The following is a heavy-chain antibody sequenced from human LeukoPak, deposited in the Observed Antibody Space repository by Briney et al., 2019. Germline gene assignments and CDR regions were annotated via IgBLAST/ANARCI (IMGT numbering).Heavy chain of an antibody. Sequence: PGGSLRLSCAASGFTFTNYAMHWVRQAPGKGLEWVAVISYDGPNKYYADSVKGRFTISRDNSKNTLYLQMNSLRAEDTAVYYCANLWLTAFDIWGQGTMVTVSS. D-gene: IGHD5-18*01. J-gene: IGHJ3*02. CDR1: GFTFTNYA. V-gene: IGHV3-30*18. CDR3: ANLWLTAFDI. CDR2: ISYDGPNK.